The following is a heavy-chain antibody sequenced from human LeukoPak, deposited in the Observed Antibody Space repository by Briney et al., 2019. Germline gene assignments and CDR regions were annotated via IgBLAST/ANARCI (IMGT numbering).Heavy chain of an antibody. CDR3: AREQVVVVPNAFDI. D-gene: IGHD2-2*01. J-gene: IGHJ3*02. Sequence: GGSLRLSCAASGFTFSDYYMSWIRQAPGKGPEWVSYISSSGSTIYYADSVKGRFTISRDNAKNSLYLQMNSLRAEDTAVYYCAREQVVVVPNAFDIWGQGTMVTVSS. V-gene: IGHV3-11*01. CDR1: GFTFSDYY. CDR2: ISSSGSTI.